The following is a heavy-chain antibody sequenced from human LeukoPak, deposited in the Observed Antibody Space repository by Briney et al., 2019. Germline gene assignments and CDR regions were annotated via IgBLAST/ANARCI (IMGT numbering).Heavy chain of an antibody. CDR1: GYSFTSYW. V-gene: IGHV5-51*01. D-gene: IGHD6-13*01. Sequence: GESQKISCKGSGYSFTSYWIGWVRQMPGKGLEWLGIITPCDSDTRYSTSFQGQVTIAADKSTSTANLLWSSLKASDTAMYYCARRIGSGWYDYWGQGTLVTLST. CDR3: ARRIGSGWYDY. CDR2: ITPCDSDT. J-gene: IGHJ4*02.